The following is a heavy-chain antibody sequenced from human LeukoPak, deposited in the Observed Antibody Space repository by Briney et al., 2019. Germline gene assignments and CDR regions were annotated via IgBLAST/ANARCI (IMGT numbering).Heavy chain of an antibody. CDR1: GFTFSSYA. V-gene: IGHV3-30-3*01. CDR2: ISYDGSNK. Sequence: GGSLRLSCAASGFTFSSYAMHWVRQAPGKGLEWVAVISYDGSNKYYADSVKGRFTISRDNSKNTLYLQMNSLRAEDTAVYYCARDPGQWLDYYFDYWGQGTLVTVSS. CDR3: ARDPGQWLDYYFDY. J-gene: IGHJ4*02. D-gene: IGHD6-19*01.